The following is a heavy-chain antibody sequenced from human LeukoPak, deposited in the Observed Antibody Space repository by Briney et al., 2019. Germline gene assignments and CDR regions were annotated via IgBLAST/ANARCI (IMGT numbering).Heavy chain of an antibody. CDR2: IFAAGDKT. J-gene: IGHJ4*02. V-gene: IGHV3-23*01. D-gene: IGHD1/OR15-1a*01. CDR1: GFSFSSYE. CDR3: AKDEKPDGRWNIDH. Sequence: GGSLRLSCAASGFSFSSYEMNWVRQAPGKRVEWDSGIFAAGDKTYYADSVKGRFTISRDNSKNTLWLQMVSLRAEDMAVYYCAKDEKPDGRWNIDHWGPGTLVTVSS.